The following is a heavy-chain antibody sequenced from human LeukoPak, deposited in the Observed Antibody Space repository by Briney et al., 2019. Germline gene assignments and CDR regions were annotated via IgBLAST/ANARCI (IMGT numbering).Heavy chain of an antibody. D-gene: IGHD3-9*01. J-gene: IGHJ6*03. CDR2: INPSGGST. CDR3: ARGVKYYDILTGYYTASYYYYMDV. CDR1: GYTFTSYY. V-gene: IGHV1-46*01. Sequence: ASVKVSCKASGYTFTSYYMHWVRQAPGEGLEWMGIINPSGGSTSYAQKFQGRVTMTRNTSISTAYMELSSLRSEDTAVYYCARGVKYYDILTGYYTASYYYYMDVWGKGTTVTISS.